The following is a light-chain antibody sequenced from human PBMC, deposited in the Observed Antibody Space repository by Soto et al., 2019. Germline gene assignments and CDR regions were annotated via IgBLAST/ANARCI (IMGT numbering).Light chain of an antibody. CDR1: SSNIGAGYD. V-gene: IGLV1-40*01. J-gene: IGLJ1*01. CDR2: GDS. CDR3: QSYDTSLSVHV. Sequence: QSVLTQPPSVSGAPGQRVTVSCTGSSSNIGAGYDVHWYQQFPGTAPKLLIYGDSNRPSGVPDRFSGSKSGTSASLAIAGLRAEDEADYYCQSYDTSLSVHVFGSGTKVTVL.